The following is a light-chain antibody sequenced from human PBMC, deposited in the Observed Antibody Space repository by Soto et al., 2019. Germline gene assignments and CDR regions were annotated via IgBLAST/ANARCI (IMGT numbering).Light chain of an antibody. Sequence: QSALTQPASVSGSPGQSITISCTGTSSDVGGYNYVSWYQQHPGKAPQLLIYDDSNRPSGVSNRFSGSKTGNTASLTSSGLEAEDEADYYCGSYRSSGFPVFGGGTKVTVL. V-gene: IGLV2-14*03. CDR1: SSDVGGYNY. CDR3: GSYRSSGFPV. J-gene: IGLJ2*01. CDR2: DDS.